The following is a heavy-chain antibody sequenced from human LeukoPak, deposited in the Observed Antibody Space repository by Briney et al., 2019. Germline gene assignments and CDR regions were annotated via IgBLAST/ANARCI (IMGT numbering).Heavy chain of an antibody. V-gene: IGHV4-39*01. D-gene: IGHD1/OR15-1a*01. CDR3: ASGGEQLWPYEPFSS. CDR2: FYYGGST. Sequence: SETLSLTCTVSGDSISSSSYYWGWIRQPPGKGLEWIGTFYYGGSTYHNPSLKSRVTISVDTSKDQFSLRLSSVTAADTALYYCASGGEQLWPYEPFSSWGQGTLVTVSS. J-gene: IGHJ5*02. CDR1: GDSISSSSYY.